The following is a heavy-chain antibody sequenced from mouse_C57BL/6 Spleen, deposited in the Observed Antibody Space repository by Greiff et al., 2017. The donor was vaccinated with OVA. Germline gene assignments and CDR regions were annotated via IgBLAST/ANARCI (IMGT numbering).Heavy chain of an antibody. V-gene: IGHV5-17*01. Sequence: EVQLVESGGGLVKPGGSLKLSCAASGFTFSDYGMHWVRQAPEKGLEWVAYISSGSSTIYYADTVKGRFTISRDNAKNTLFLQMTSLRSEDTAMYYCARPTYYDGSSYGFDVWGTGTTVTVSS. CDR3: ARPTYYDGSSYGFDV. CDR2: ISSGSSTI. D-gene: IGHD1-1*01. CDR1: GFTFSDYG. J-gene: IGHJ1*03.